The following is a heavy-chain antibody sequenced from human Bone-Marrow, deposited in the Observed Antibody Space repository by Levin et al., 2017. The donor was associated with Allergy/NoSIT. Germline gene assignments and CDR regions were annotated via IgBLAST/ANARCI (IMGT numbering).Heavy chain of an antibody. Sequence: GGSLRLSCVASGFTFRDDAMTWVRQAPGKGLEWVSTISGNGRSTFYADSMKGRFTISRDNSKNTVFLQMNSLRAEDTAVYYGGNWWGGAPLGYWGQGTLVTVSS. CDR3: GNWWGGAPLGY. CDR2: ISGNGRST. CDR1: GFTFRDDA. J-gene: IGHJ4*02. V-gene: IGHV3-23*01. D-gene: IGHD2-8*02.